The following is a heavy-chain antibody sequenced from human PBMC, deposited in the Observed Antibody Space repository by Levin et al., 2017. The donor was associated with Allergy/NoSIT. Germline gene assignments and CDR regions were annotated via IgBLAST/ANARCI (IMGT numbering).Heavy chain of an antibody. CDR3: ARVDSSGWLGGWFDP. CDR2: INPNSGGT. Sequence: ASVKVSCKASGYTFTGYYMHWVRQAPGQGLEWMGWINPNSGGTNYAQKFQGRVTMTRDTSISTAYMELSRLRSDDTAVYYCARVDSSGWLGGWFDPWGQGTLVTVSS. J-gene: IGHJ5*02. V-gene: IGHV1-2*02. D-gene: IGHD6-19*01. CDR1: GYTFTGYY.